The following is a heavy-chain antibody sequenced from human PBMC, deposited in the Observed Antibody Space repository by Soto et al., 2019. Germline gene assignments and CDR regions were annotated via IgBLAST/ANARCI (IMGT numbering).Heavy chain of an antibody. J-gene: IGHJ6*02. CDR3: AILGSVYANPGYYYGMDV. Sequence: PGESLKISCNGSGYSFTSYWISWVRQMPGKGLEWMGRIDPSDSYTNYSPSFQGHVTISVDKSISTAYLQWSSLKASDTAMYYCAILGSVYANPGYYYGMDVWGQGTTVTVSS. V-gene: IGHV5-10-1*01. CDR2: IDPSDSYT. D-gene: IGHD2-8*01. CDR1: GYSFTSYW.